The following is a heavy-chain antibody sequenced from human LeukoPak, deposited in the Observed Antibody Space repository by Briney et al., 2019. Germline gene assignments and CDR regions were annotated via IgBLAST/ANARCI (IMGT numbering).Heavy chain of an antibody. Sequence: GESLKISCKGSGYSFTNYWIGWVRQMPGKGLEWMGIIYPDDSNTKYSPSFQGLVTISADKSISTAYLQWSSLKASDTAMYYCARRECSGGSCYSGAFDIWGQGTMVTVSS. CDR2: IYPDDSNT. V-gene: IGHV5-51*01. CDR1: GYSFTNYW. D-gene: IGHD2-15*01. J-gene: IGHJ3*02. CDR3: ARRECSGGSCYSGAFDI.